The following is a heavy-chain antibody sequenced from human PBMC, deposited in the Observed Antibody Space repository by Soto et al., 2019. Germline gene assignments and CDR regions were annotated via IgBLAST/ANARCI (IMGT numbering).Heavy chain of an antibody. D-gene: IGHD5-18*01. CDR2: IIPIFGTA. J-gene: IGHJ4*02. CDR3: ARDCGYRSCFGY. CDR1: GGTFSSYA. V-gene: IGHV1-69*13. Sequence: ASVKVSCKASGGTFSSYAISWVRQAPGQGLEWMGGIIPIFGTANYAQKFQGRVTITADESTSTAYMELSSLRSEDTAVYYCARDCGYRSCFGYWGQGTLVTVSS.